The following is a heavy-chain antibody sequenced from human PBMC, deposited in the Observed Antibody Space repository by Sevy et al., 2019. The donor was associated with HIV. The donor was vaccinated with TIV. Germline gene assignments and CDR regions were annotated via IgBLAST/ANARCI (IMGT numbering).Heavy chain of an antibody. D-gene: IGHD6-6*01. Sequence: GGSLRLSCAASGFTFSSYGMHWVRQAPGKGLEWVAVISYDGSNKYYADSVKGRFTISRDNSKNTRYLQMNSLRAEDTAVYYCAKDLAYSSSSGGTAFDIWGQGTMVTVSS. CDR3: AKDLAYSSSSGGTAFDI. CDR1: GFTFSSYG. V-gene: IGHV3-30*18. CDR2: ISYDGSNK. J-gene: IGHJ3*02.